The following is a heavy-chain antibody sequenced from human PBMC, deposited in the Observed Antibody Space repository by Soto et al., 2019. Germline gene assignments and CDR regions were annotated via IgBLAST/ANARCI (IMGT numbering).Heavy chain of an antibody. Sequence: ASVKVSCKASGYTFTSYGISWVRQAPGQGLEWMGWISAYNGNANYAQKLQGRVTMTTDTSTSTAYMELRSLRSDDTAVYYCAILRYFDWLPSWGVWFAPWGQGTLVTVSS. CDR1: GYTFTSYG. CDR2: ISAYNGNA. CDR3: AILRYFDWLPSWGVWFAP. J-gene: IGHJ5*02. V-gene: IGHV1-18*01. D-gene: IGHD3-9*01.